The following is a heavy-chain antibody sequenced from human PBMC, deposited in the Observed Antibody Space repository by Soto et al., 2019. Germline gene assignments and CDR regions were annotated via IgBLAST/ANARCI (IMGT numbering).Heavy chain of an antibody. J-gene: IGHJ5*02. CDR2: ISPYNGKT. V-gene: IGHV1-18*04. D-gene: IGHD3-3*01. Sequence: QVQLVQSGGEVKKPGASVKVSCKASGYSFGIFGMNWVRQSPGLGLEWMGWISPYNGKTEIAEKWKGRVSMAMDTETITAYMEVRILRSEHTAVYFRARDPHEYWSSYSFDPCGQGTLGTVSS. CDR3: ARDPHEYWSSYSFDP. CDR1: GYSFGIFG.